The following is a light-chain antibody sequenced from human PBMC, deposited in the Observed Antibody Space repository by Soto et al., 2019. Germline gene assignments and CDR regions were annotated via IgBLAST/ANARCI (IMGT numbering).Light chain of an antibody. J-gene: IGKJ1*01. CDR1: QSISIW. Sequence: DIQMTQSPSTLSASVGDRVTITCRASQSISIWLAWYQQKPGKAPKLLIYDASSLKSGVPSRFSGSGSGTEFTLTISSLQPDDFATYCCQQYNSYSATFGQGTKVEIK. V-gene: IGKV1-5*01. CDR2: DAS. CDR3: QQYNSYSAT.